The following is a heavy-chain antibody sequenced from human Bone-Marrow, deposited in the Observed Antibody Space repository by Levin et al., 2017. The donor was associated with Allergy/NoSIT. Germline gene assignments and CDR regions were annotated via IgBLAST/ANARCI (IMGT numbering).Heavy chain of an antibody. CDR3: ARVRGIAVVYWYFDL. Sequence: GGSLRLSCAASGFTVSSNYMSWVRQAPGKGLEWVSVIYSGGSTYYADSVKGRFTISRDNSKNTLYLQMNSLRAEDTAVYYCARVRGIAVVYWYFDLWGRGTLVTVSS. CDR1: GFTVSSNY. V-gene: IGHV3-53*01. J-gene: IGHJ2*01. CDR2: IYSGGST. D-gene: IGHD6-19*01.